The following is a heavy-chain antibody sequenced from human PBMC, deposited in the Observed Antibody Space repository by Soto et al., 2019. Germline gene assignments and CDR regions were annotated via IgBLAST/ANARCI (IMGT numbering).Heavy chain of an antibody. Sequence: QVQLVESGGGVVQPGRSLRLSCAASGFTFSNYGMHWVRQASGKGLEWVAVISYDGSNKYYADSVKGRFTISRDNSKNTRYLQMNSLRAEDTAVYYCAKDLGHGGRGAFDIWGQGTMVTVSS. CDR2: ISYDGSNK. CDR3: AKDLGHGGRGAFDI. J-gene: IGHJ3*02. CDR1: GFTFSNYG. D-gene: IGHD7-27*01. V-gene: IGHV3-30*18.